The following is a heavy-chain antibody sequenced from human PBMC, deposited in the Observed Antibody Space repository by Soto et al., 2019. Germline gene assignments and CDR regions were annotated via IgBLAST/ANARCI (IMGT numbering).Heavy chain of an antibody. CDR2: ISYDGSNK. D-gene: IGHD2-21*02. CDR1: GFTFSSYG. CDR3: AKDKRAVVVTAPFDY. J-gene: IGHJ4*02. Sequence: QVQLVESGGGVVQPGRSLRLSCAASGFTFSSYGMHWVRHARGKGLEWVAVISYDGSNKYYADSVKGRFTISRDNSKNTLYLQMNSLRAEDTAEYYCAKDKRAVVVTAPFDYWGQGTLVTVSS. V-gene: IGHV3-30*18.